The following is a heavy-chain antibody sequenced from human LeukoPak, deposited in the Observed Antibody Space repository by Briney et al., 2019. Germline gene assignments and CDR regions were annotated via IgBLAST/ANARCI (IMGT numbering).Heavy chain of an antibody. J-gene: IGHJ5*02. CDR1: GGSLSGYY. D-gene: IGHD6-13*01. Sequence: SETLSLTCAVYGGSLSGYYWSWIRQPPGKGLEWIGEINHSGSTNYNPSLKSRVSISVDTSKNQFSLKLSSVTAADTAVYYCARGSSSWLNNWFDPWGQGTLVTVSS. CDR2: INHSGST. CDR3: ARGSSSWLNNWFDP. V-gene: IGHV4-34*01.